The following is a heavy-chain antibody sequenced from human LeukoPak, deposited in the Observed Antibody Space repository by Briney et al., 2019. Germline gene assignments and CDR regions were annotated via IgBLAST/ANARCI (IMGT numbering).Heavy chain of an antibody. D-gene: IGHD3-22*01. Sequence: SETLSLTCTVSGGSISSYYWSWIRQPPGKGLEWIGYIYSSGSTNYSPSLKSRVTISVDTSKNHFSLKLSSVTAADTAVYYCARVDYYDSSGYYWYFDLWGRGTLVTVSS. CDR1: GGSISSYY. J-gene: IGHJ2*01. V-gene: IGHV4-59*08. CDR3: ARVDYYDSSGYYWYFDL. CDR2: IYSSGST.